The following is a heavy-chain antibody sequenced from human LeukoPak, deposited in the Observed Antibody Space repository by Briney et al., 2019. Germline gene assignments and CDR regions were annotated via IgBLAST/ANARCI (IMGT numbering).Heavy chain of an antibody. V-gene: IGHV3-21*01. J-gene: IGHJ4*02. CDR2: ISSSSNYI. CDR1: GVTFSNYE. D-gene: IGHD2-15*01. Sequence: KAGGSLRLSCAASGVTFSNYEMNWVRQAPGKGLEWVSSISSSSNYIYYADSVKGRFTISRDNAKNSLHLQINSLRAEDTAVYYCAKSGQRRCSGGSCYPYYFDYWGQGTLVTVSS. CDR3: AKSGQRRCSGGSCYPYYFDY.